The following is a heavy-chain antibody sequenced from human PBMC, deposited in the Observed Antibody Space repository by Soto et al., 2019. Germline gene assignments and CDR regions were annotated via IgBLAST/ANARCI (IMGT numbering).Heavy chain of an antibody. CDR2: IIPIFGTA. CDR1: GGTFSSYP. Sequence: QVQLVQSGAEVKKPGSSVKVSCKASGGTFSSYPISWVRQAPGQGLEWMGGIIPIFGTADYAQKFQGRVRITADESTSTAYLDLSSLRSEDTAMYYCARAIDSRFYYFDNWGQGTLVTVSS. V-gene: IGHV1-69*12. CDR3: ARAIDSRFYYFDN. J-gene: IGHJ4*02. D-gene: IGHD3-3*01.